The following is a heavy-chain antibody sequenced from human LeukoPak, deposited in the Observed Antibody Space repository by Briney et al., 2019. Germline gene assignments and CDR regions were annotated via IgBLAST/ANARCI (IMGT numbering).Heavy chain of an antibody. V-gene: IGHV4-59*08. J-gene: IGHJ4*02. CDR1: GGSISSYY. CDR2: IYYSGST. D-gene: IGHD3-10*01. CDR3: ARQAGGSGSSFDY. Sequence: PSETLSLTCTVSGGSISSYYWSWIRQPPGKGLEWIGYIYYSGSTNYNPSLKSRVTISVDTSKNQFSLKLSSVTAADTAVYYCARQAGGSGSSFDYWGQGTLVTVSS.